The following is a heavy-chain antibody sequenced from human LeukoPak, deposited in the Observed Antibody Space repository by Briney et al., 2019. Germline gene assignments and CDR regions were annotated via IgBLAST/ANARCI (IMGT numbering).Heavy chain of an antibody. V-gene: IGHV3-23*01. D-gene: IGHD2-2*01. J-gene: IGHJ3*02. Sequence: GGSLRLSCAASGFTFNIYSMTWVRQAPEKGLEWVSAISGSGGSTYYADSVKGRFTISRDNSKNTLYLQMNSLRAEDTAVYYCAKDEGYCSSTSCYPNAFDIWGQGTMVTVSS. CDR3: AKDEGYCSSTSCYPNAFDI. CDR2: ISGSGGST. CDR1: GFTFNIYS.